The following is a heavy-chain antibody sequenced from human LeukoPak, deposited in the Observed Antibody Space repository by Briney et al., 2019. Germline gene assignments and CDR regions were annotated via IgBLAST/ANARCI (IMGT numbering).Heavy chain of an antibody. Sequence: ASVKVSCKASGGTFSSYAISWVRQAPGQGLEWMGWINSHNGDTKYAERLQGRVFMTTDTSTSTSYMELRSLRSDDTAVYYCARAVSGSIYGDFDFWGQGTLVTVSS. CDR1: GGTFSSYA. V-gene: IGHV1-18*01. J-gene: IGHJ4*02. CDR3: ARAVSGSIYGDFDF. D-gene: IGHD1-26*01. CDR2: INSHNGDT.